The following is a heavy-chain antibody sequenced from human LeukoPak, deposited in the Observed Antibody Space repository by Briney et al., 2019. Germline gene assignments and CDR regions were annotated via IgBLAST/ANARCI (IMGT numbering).Heavy chain of an antibody. CDR2: IIPIFGTA. CDR3: ARGGISGTYADYYYYYLDV. V-gene: IGHV1-69*13. CDR1: GGTFSSYA. D-gene: IGHD1-7*01. Sequence: GASVKVSCKASGGTFSSYAISWVRQAPGQGLEWMGGIIPIFGTANYAQKFQGRVTITADESTSTAYMELSSLTSEDTAVYYCARGGISGTYADYYYYYLDVWGKGTTVTVSS. J-gene: IGHJ6*03.